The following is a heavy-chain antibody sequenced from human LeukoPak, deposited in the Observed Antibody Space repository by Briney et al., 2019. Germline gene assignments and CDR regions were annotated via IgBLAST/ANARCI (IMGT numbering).Heavy chain of an antibody. CDR1: GFTFSSYA. V-gene: IGHV3-23*01. CDR2: ISGSGGST. CDR3: AKDLRSGSYYSGLDYFDY. D-gene: IGHD1-26*01. J-gene: IGHJ4*02. Sequence: GGSLRLSCAASGFTFSSYAMSWVRQAPGKGLEWVSAISGSGGSTYYADSVKGRFTISRDNSKNTLYLQMNSLRAEDTAVYYCAKDLRSGSYYSGLDYFDYWGQGTLVTVSS.